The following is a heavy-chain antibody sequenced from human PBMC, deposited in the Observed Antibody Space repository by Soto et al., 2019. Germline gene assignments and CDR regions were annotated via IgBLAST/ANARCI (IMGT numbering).Heavy chain of an antibody. CDR1: GGSISSGCYY. V-gene: IGHV4-31*03. Sequence: QVQLQESGPGLVKPSQTLSLTCTVSGGSISSGCYYWSWIRQHPGKGLEWIGYIYYSGSTYYNPSLKSRVTTSVDTSKNQSSLKLSSVTAADTAVYYCARARGVVTAIDYYYYYGMDVWGQGTTVTVSS. CDR2: IYYSGST. CDR3: ARARGVVTAIDYYYYYGMDV. J-gene: IGHJ6*02. D-gene: IGHD2-21*02.